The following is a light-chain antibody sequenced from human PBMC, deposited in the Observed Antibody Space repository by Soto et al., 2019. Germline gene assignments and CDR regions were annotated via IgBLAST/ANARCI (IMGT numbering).Light chain of an antibody. V-gene: IGKV3-11*01. Sequence: EIVLTQSPATLSLSPGERATLSCRASQSVSIYLAWYQQKPGQAPRLLIHGASTRVTGIPVRFSGSGSGTDFTLTISSLEPEDFAVYYCQQRSKWPITFGQGTRLEI. J-gene: IGKJ5*01. CDR1: QSVSIY. CDR2: GAS. CDR3: QQRSKWPIT.